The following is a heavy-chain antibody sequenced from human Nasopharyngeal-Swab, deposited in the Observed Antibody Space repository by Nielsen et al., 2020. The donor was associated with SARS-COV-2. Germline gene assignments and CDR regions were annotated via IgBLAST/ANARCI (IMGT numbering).Heavy chain of an antibody. V-gene: IGHV3-33*08. CDR1: GFTFSSYA. J-gene: IGHJ6*02. Sequence: GESLKISCAASGFTFSSYAMHWVRQAPGKGLEWVAVIWYDGSNKYYADSVKGRFTISRDNSKNTLYLQMNSLRAEDTAVYYCARGFVYSSSWYGYYYGMDVWGQGTTVTVSS. D-gene: IGHD6-13*01. CDR3: ARGFVYSSSWYGYYYGMDV. CDR2: IWYDGSNK.